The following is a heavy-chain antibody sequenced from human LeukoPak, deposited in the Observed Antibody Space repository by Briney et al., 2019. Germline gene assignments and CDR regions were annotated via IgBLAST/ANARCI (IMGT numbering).Heavy chain of an antibody. J-gene: IGHJ4*02. Sequence: SCKVSGYTLTELSMNWVRQAPGKGLEWVSGISGSGTNTYYADSVKGRFTISRDNSKNTLYMQMNSLRAEDTAVYYCAKGDKPVIAMVKFDYWGQGTLVTVSS. CDR2: ISGSGTNT. V-gene: IGHV3-23*01. D-gene: IGHD5-18*01. CDR1: GYTLTELS. CDR3: AKGDKPVIAMVKFDY.